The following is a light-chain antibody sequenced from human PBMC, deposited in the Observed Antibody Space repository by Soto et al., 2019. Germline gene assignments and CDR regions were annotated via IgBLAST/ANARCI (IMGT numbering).Light chain of an antibody. CDR2: DVT. V-gene: IGLV2-23*02. Sequence: QSVLTQPASVSGSPGQSITISCTGTSSDVGRYNLVSWYQHHPGKAPKLIIYDVTQWPSGASNRFSGSKSGNTASLTIFGLQAEDEADYYCSSYAGTTTFYVFGTGTKVTV. CDR1: SSDVGRYNL. CDR3: SSYAGTTTFYV. J-gene: IGLJ1*01.